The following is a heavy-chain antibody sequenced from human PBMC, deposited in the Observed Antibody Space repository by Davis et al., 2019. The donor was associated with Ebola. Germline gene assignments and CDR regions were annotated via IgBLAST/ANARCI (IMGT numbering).Heavy chain of an antibody. J-gene: IGHJ6*02. CDR1: GFTFSDYY. Sequence: GESLKISCAASGFTFSDYYMSWIRQAPGKGLEWVSYISSSGNTIYYADSVKGRFTISRDNAKNSLYLQMNSLRAEDTAVYYCARDPMGYYYGMDVWGQGTTVTVSS. V-gene: IGHV3-11*01. CDR2: ISSSGNTI. CDR3: ARDPMGYYYGMDV.